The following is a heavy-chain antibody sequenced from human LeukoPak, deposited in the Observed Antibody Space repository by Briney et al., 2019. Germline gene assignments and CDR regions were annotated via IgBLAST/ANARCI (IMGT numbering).Heavy chain of an antibody. CDR3: ARVDIDYYMDV. J-gene: IGHJ6*03. CDR1: GGPISSSSYY. D-gene: IGHD5-12*01. V-gene: IGHV4-39*07. CDR2: IYYSGST. Sequence: SETLSLTCTVSGGPISSSSYYWGWIRQPPGKGLEWIGSIYYSGSTYYNPSLKSRVTISVDTSKNQFSLKLSSVTAADTAVYYCARVDIDYYMDVWGKGTTVTVSS.